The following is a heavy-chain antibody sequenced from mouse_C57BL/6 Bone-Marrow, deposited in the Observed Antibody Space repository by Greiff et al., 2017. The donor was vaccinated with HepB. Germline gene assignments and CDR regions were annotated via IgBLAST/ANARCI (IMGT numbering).Heavy chain of an antibody. Sequence: QVQLKESGAELVKPGASVKISCKASGYAFSSYWMNWVKQRPGKGLEWIGQIYPGDGDTNYNGKFKGKATLTADKSSSTAYMQLSSLTSEDSAVYFCARSLTGDYFDYWGQGTTLTVSS. J-gene: IGHJ2*01. CDR2: IYPGDGDT. V-gene: IGHV1-80*01. D-gene: IGHD4-1*01. CDR3: ARSLTGDYFDY. CDR1: GYAFSSYW.